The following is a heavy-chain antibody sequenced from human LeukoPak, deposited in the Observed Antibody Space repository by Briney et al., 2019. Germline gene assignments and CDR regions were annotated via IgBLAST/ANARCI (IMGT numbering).Heavy chain of an antibody. CDR3: ARNRDDSSGYYRETLFDY. CDR2: INPNSGGT. D-gene: IGHD3-22*01. V-gene: IGHV1-2*02. CDR1: GYTFTGYY. J-gene: IGHJ4*02. Sequence: ASVKVSCKASGYTFTGYYMRWVRQAPGQGLEWMGWINPNSGGTNYAQKFQGRVTMTRDTSISTAYMELSRLRSDDTAVYYCARNRDDSSGYYRETLFDYRGQGTLVTVSS.